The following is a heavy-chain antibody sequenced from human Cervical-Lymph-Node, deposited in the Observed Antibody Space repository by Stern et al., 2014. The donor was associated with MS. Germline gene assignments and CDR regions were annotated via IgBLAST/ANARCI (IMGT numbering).Heavy chain of an antibody. V-gene: IGHV1-3*04. CDR2: ISTGSGNT. J-gene: IGHJ4*02. CDR1: GNILTAYT. Sequence: QMQLVQSGAEVRKSGASVKVSCKTSGNILTAYTLHWVRQAPGQRLEWMGWISTGSGNTRYSQKFQGRVTITRDTSARTAYMELSSLKSEDTAVYYCAKEDGGGIGSFWGQGTLVTVSS. CDR3: AKEDGGGIGSF. D-gene: IGHD3-16*01.